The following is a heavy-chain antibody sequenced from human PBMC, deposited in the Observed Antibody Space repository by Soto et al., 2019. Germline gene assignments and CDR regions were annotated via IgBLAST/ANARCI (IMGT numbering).Heavy chain of an antibody. CDR2: INSSSSYI. J-gene: IGHJ4*02. CDR3: AREKRANGYFDY. CDR1: GFTFSSYS. D-gene: IGHD6-25*01. Sequence: GGSLRLSCAASGFTFSSYSMNWVRQAPGKGLEWVASINSSSSYIYYADSVKGRFIISRDDAKNSLFLQVNSLRVEDTAVYYCAREKRANGYFDYWGQGTLVTVSS. V-gene: IGHV3-21*06.